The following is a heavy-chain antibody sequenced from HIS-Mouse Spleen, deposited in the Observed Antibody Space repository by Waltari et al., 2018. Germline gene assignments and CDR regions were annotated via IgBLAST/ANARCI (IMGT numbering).Heavy chain of an antibody. D-gene: IGHD6-13*01. Sequence: QVQLQQWGAGLLKPSETLSLTCAVYGGSFRGYYWSWIRQPPGKGLEWIGEINHRGSTNSNPSLKSRVTISVDTSKNQFSLKLSSVTAADTAVYYCARSSSSWYAFDIWGQGTMVTVSS. J-gene: IGHJ3*02. CDR2: INHRGST. V-gene: IGHV4-34*01. CDR1: GGSFRGYY. CDR3: ARSSSSWYAFDI.